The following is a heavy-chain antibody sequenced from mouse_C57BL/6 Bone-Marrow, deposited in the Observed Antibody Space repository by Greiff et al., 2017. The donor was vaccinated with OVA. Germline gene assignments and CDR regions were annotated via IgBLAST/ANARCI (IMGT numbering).Heavy chain of an antibody. Sequence: EVQLVESGGGLVQSGRSLRLSCATSGFTFSDFYMEWVRQAPGQGLEWIAASRNKANDYTTEYSASVKGRFIVARDTSQSILYLQMNALRAEDAAIYYCARDLYDYDLAYWGQGTLVTVSA. V-gene: IGHV7-1*01. CDR2: SRNKANDYTT. CDR1: GFTFSDFY. D-gene: IGHD2-4*01. J-gene: IGHJ3*01. CDR3: ARDLYDYDLAY.